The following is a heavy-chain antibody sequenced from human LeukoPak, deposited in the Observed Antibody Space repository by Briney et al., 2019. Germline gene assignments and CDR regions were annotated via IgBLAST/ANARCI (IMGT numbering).Heavy chain of an antibody. D-gene: IGHD2-2*01. CDR2: IYYSGGT. Sequence: SGTLSLTCTVTGGSISSYFWSWIRQPPGKGLEWIGYIYYSGGTNYNPSLTCRVTISVDTSKNQFSLKLSSVTAADTAVYYCAVGGYQEDYYYYYGMDVWGQGTTVTVSS. J-gene: IGHJ6*02. CDR1: GGSISSYF. V-gene: IGHV4-59*12. CDR3: AVGGYQEDYYYYYGMDV.